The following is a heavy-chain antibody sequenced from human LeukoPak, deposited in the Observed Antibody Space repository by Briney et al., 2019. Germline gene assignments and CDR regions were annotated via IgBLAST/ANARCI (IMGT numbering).Heavy chain of an antibody. CDR2: IYYSGST. Sequence: SETLSLTCAVYGGSFSGYYWSWIRQPPGKGLEWIGYIYYSGSTNYNPSLKSRVTISVDTSKNQFSLKLSSVTAADTAVYYCARGGVATIIPFDYWGQGTLVTVSS. CDR1: GGSFSGYY. CDR3: ARGGVATIIPFDY. J-gene: IGHJ4*02. V-gene: IGHV4-59*01. D-gene: IGHD5-24*01.